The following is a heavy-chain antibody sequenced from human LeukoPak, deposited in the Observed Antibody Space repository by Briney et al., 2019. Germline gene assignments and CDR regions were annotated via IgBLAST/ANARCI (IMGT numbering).Heavy chain of an antibody. CDR3: AGGYCSSTSCYPLYYYYMDV. V-gene: IGHV4-30-4*08. CDR1: GGSISSGDYY. Sequence: SETLSLTCTVSGGSISSGDYYWSWIRQPPGTGLEWIGYIYYSGSTYYNPSLKSRVTISVDTSKNQFSLKLSSVTAADTAVYYCAGGYCSSTSCYPLYYYYMDVWGKGTTVTVSS. D-gene: IGHD2-2*01. CDR2: IYYSGST. J-gene: IGHJ6*03.